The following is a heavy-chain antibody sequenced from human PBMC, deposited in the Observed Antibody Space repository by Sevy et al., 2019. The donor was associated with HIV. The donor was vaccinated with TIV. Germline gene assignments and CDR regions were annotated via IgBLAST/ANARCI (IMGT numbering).Heavy chain of an antibody. V-gene: IGHV3-74*01. Sequence: GGSLRLSCAGSGFTFSNYWMHWVRQAPGKGLVWVSRINSDGSSTSYAASVTGRFTSSRDNAKNTLYLQMNSLRAEDTAVYYCARGPYYRDTNTYFFMHYWGQGTLVTVSS. CDR3: ARGPYYRDTNTYFFMHY. CDR2: INSDGSST. D-gene: IGHD3-22*01. J-gene: IGHJ4*02. CDR1: GFTFSNYW.